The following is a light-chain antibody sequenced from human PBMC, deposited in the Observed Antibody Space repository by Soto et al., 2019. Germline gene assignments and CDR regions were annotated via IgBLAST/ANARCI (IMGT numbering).Light chain of an antibody. J-gene: IGLJ2*01. CDR3: SSFSSNTLV. CDR1: SSDFGRNY. V-gene: IGLV2-14*03. CDR2: DVS. Sequence: QSALTQPGSVSGSPGQSITISCTGASSDFGRNYVSWYQQQHPGKAPKLIIYDVSNRPSGVSNRFSGSKFDNTASLTISGLQPEDESDYYCSSFSSNTLVFGGGTKVTVL.